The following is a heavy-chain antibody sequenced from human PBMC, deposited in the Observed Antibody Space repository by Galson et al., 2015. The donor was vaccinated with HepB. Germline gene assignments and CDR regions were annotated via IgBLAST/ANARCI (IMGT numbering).Heavy chain of an antibody. V-gene: IGHV3-30*18. CDR1: GFTFSTYG. Sequence: SLRLSCAASGFTFSTYGMHWVRQAPGKGLEWVALISYDGTNKYYADSVKGRFTISRDHSKNTLFLQMNSLRAEDTALYYCAKDRTRGYKSGYRPDYWGQGTLVTVSS. CDR3: AKDRTRGYKSGYRPDY. J-gene: IGHJ4*02. D-gene: IGHD5-18*01. CDR2: ISYDGTNK.